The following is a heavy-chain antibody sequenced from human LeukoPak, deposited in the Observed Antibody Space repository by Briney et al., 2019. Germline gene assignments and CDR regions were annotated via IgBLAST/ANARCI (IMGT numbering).Heavy chain of an antibody. J-gene: IGHJ6*03. CDR3: ARDGPPGYSSGWYYYYYMDV. Sequence: SETLSLTCTVSGYSISSGYYWGWIRQPPGKGLEWIGSIYHSGSTYYNPSLKSRVTISVDTSKNQFSLKLSSVTAADTAVYYCARDGPPGYSSGWYYYYYMDVWGKGTTVTVSS. CDR1: GYSISSGYY. CDR2: IYHSGST. D-gene: IGHD6-19*01. V-gene: IGHV4-38-2*02.